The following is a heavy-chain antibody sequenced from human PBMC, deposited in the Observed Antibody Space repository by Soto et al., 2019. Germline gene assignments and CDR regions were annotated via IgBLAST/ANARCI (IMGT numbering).Heavy chain of an antibody. CDR1: GFIFNNYA. D-gene: IGHD3-22*01. CDR3: ATAGNYDFSGRDF. V-gene: IGHV1-18*04. Sequence: ASVKVSCKAFGFIFNNYAISWVRQAPGQGLEWMGWISANSGNTNYAQKLQGRVTMTTDTSTSTAYMELRSLRSDDTAVYYCATAGNYDFSGRDFWGQGTLVTVSS. CDR2: ISANSGNT. J-gene: IGHJ4*02.